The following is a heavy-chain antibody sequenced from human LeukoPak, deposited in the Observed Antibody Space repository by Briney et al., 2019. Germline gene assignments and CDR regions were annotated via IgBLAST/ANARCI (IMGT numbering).Heavy chain of an antibody. J-gene: IGHJ3*02. D-gene: IGHD3-10*01. CDR2: INPNSGGT. CDR1: GYTFTGYY. CDR3: ARDHVGEDSGAFDI. Sequence: ASVKVSCKASGYTFTGYYMHWVRQAPGQGLEWMGWINPNSGGTNYAQKFQGRVTMTRDTSISTAYMELSRLRSDDTAVYYCARDHVGEDSGAFDIWGQGTMVTVSS. V-gene: IGHV1-2*02.